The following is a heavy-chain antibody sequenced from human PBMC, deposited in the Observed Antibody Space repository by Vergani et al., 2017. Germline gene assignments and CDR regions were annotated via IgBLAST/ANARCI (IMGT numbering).Heavy chain of an antibody. J-gene: IGHJ4*02. Sequence: QVQLVQSGAEVKKPGASVKVSCKASGYTFTSYYMPWVRQAPGQGLEWMGWISAYNGNTNYAQKLQGRVTMTTDTSTSTAYMELRSLRSDDTAVYYCARDRGGGDFWRWNKLNDFDYWGQGTLVTVSS. CDR1: GYTFTSYY. CDR2: ISAYNGNT. D-gene: IGHD3-3*01. V-gene: IGHV1-18*04. CDR3: ARDRGGGDFWRWNKLNDFDY.